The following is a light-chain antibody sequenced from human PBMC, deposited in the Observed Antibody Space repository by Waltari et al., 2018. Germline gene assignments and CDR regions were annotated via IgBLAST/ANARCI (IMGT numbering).Light chain of an antibody. CDR3: QQGNSFPPT. Sequence: DIQMTQSPSSVSASVGERVTITCRASQDISSWLAWYQQKPGKAPKLLIYSASALQSGVPFRFSGSGSGTDFTLIINSLQPEDFATYYCQQGNSFPPTFGQGTKVEIK. CDR2: SAS. CDR1: QDISSW. V-gene: IGKV1-12*01. J-gene: IGKJ1*01.